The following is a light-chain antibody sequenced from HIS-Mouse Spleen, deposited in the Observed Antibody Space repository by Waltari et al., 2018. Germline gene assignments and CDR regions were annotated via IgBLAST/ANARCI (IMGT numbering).Light chain of an antibody. J-gene: IGLJ3*02. Sequence: QSALTQPPSASGSPGQSVTISCTGTSSDVGGYNYVSWYQQHPGKATKLMIYEVSKRRSGVPGRFSGCKSGSTAALAVSGLQAEDEADYYCSSYAGSRVFGGGTKLTVL. V-gene: IGLV2-8*01. CDR2: EVS. CDR3: SSYAGSRV. CDR1: SSDVGGYNY.